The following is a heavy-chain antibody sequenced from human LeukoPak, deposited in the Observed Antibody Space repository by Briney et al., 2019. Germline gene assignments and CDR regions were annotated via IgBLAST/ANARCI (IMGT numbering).Heavy chain of an antibody. D-gene: IGHD3-3*02. CDR2: SYTSGST. Sequence: SETLSLTCSVSGGSISSGSYYWSWIRQPAGKGLEWIGRSYTSGSTNYNPSLRSRSNISVDTSKNQFSLKLSSVTAADTAVYYCARSGGISDYWGQGTLVTVSS. CDR1: GGSISSGSYY. CDR3: ARSGGISDY. J-gene: IGHJ4*02. V-gene: IGHV4-61*02.